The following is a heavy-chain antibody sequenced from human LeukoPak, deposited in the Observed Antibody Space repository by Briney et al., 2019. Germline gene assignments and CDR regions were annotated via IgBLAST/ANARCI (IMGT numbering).Heavy chain of an antibody. Sequence: SETPSLTCAVYGGSFSGYYWSWIRQPPGKGLEWIGEINHSGSTNYNPSLKSRVTISVDTSKNQFSLKLSSVTAADTAVYYCARRPGYCSAGSCVGDYWGQGTLVTVSS. V-gene: IGHV4-34*01. D-gene: IGHD2-15*01. CDR3: ARRPGYCSAGSCVGDY. J-gene: IGHJ4*02. CDR1: GGSFSGYY. CDR2: INHSGST.